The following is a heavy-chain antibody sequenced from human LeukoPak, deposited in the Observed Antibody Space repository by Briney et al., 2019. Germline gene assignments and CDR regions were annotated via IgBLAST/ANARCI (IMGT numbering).Heavy chain of an antibody. Sequence: GGPLRLFCAASGFTFSSYSVNWVRQAPGKGLEWVSYISSSSSTIYYADSVKGRFTISRDNDKNSLYLQMDSLRDEDTAVYYCARVPDQGFDYWGQGTLVTVSS. CDR3: ARVPDQGFDY. D-gene: IGHD1-14*01. CDR1: GFTFSSYS. V-gene: IGHV3-48*02. J-gene: IGHJ4*02. CDR2: ISSSSSTI.